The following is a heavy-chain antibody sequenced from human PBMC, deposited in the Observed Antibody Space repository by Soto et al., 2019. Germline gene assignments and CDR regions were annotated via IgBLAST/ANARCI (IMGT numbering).Heavy chain of an antibody. CDR2: ISGGGETT. Sequence: EVQLLESGGGLVQPGGSLRLSCAASGFTFSSYAMWWVRQAPGKGLECVSAISGGGETTYYAGSVKGRCTISRDNSKNTLYLQLNSLRAEDTAVYYCAFNSGSGSYYFDYWGQGTLVTVSS. CDR3: AFNSGSGSYYFDY. CDR1: GFTFSSYA. D-gene: IGHD3-10*01. V-gene: IGHV3-23*01. J-gene: IGHJ4*02.